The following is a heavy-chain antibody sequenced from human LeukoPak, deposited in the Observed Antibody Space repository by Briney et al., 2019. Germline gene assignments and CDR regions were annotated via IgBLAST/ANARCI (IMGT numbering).Heavy chain of an antibody. V-gene: IGHV1-3*01. CDR3: ARDQRYYYDMRFDP. CDR2: INAGNGNT. Sequence: ASVKVSCKASGYTFTSYAMHWVRQAPGQRLEWMGWINAGNGNTKYSQKFQGRVTITRDTSASTAYMELSSLRSEGTAVYYCARDQRYYYDMRFDPWGQGTLVTVSS. J-gene: IGHJ5*02. D-gene: IGHD3-22*01. CDR1: GYTFTSYA.